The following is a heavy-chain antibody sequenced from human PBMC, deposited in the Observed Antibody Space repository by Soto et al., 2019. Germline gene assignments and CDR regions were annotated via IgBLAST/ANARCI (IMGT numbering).Heavy chain of an antibody. J-gene: IGHJ4*02. CDR2: VYPSDSDV. V-gene: IGHV5-51*01. CDR1: GYRFTSSW. Sequence: EESLKISCQGSGYRFTSSWIGWVRQMPGKGLEWLGNVYPSDSDVRYSPSFEGRVTISADNSINTAYLHLLNLKASDTAIYYCTKRPTSPFSYWDQGSPVAVSS. D-gene: IGHD2-2*01. CDR3: TKRPTSPFSY.